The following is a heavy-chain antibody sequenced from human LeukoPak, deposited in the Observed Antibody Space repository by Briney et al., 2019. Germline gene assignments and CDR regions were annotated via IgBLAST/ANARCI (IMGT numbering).Heavy chain of an antibody. Sequence: GGSLRLSCAASGFTFSSYAMSWVRQAPGKELEWVSAISGSGGSTYYADSVKGRFTISRDNSKNTLYLQMNSLRAEDTAVYYCAKVEGAVYYYDSSGYYDYWGQGTLVTVSS. V-gene: IGHV3-23*01. CDR2: ISGSGGST. CDR1: GFTFSSYA. D-gene: IGHD3-22*01. J-gene: IGHJ4*02. CDR3: AKVEGAVYYYDSSGYYDY.